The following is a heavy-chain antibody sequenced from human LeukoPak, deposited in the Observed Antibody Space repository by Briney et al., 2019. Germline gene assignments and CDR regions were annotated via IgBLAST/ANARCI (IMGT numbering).Heavy chain of an antibody. CDR1: GYTFTSYG. CDR2: IIPIFGTA. J-gene: IGHJ4*02. D-gene: IGHD1-26*01. V-gene: IGHV1-69*13. Sequence: ASVKVSCKASGYTFTSYGISWVRQAPGQGLEWMGGIIPIFGTANYAQKFQGRVTITADESTSTAYMELSSLRSEDTAVYYCAREGALIYWGQGTLVTVSS. CDR3: AREGALIY.